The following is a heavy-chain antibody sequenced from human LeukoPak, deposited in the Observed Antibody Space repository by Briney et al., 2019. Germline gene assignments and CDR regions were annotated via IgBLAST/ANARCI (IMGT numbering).Heavy chain of an antibody. D-gene: IGHD5-24*01. CDR3: AREGRRQMATTFDY. CDR2: INSDGSST. Sequence: SGGSLRLSCAASGFTFTSYWMHWVRHAPGKGLVWDSRINSDGSSTSYADSVKGRFTISRDNAKNTLYLQMNGLRAEDTAVYYCAREGRRQMATTFDYWGQGTLVTVSS. V-gene: IGHV3-74*01. J-gene: IGHJ4*02. CDR1: GFTFTSYW.